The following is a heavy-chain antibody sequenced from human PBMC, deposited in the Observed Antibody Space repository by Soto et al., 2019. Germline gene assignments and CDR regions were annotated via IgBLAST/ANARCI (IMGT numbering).Heavy chain of an antibody. V-gene: IGHV4-4*02. CDR1: GGSINNSYW. D-gene: IGHD3-9*01. Sequence: QVQLQESGPGLVKPSGTLSLTCAVSGGSINNSYWWSWVRQPPWKGLEWVGEIYQTGITNYNPSLNSRVSISVDRSKNQVSLKLTSVTAADTAVYYCARQKTYDLLTGPDFWGQGTLVTVSS. J-gene: IGHJ4*02. CDR3: ARQKTYDLLTGPDF. CDR2: IYQTGIT.